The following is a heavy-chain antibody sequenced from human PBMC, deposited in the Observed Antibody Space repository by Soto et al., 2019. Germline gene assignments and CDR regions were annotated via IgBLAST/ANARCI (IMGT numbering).Heavy chain of an antibody. CDR1: VFTFSYYY. J-gene: IGHJ3*02. V-gene: IGHV3-11*01. CDR3: ARAYSDAFDI. CDR2: ISSSGTGI. D-gene: IGHD2-15*01. Sequence: GGSLRLSCAASVFTFSYYYMTWIRQAPGKGLEWVPYISSSGTGIYYPDSMKGRFTISRDNAKKSLYLQMSSLRAEDTAVYYCARAYSDAFDIWGQGTMVTVSS.